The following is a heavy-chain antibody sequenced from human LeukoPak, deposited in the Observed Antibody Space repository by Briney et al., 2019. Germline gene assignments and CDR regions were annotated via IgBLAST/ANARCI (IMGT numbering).Heavy chain of an antibody. J-gene: IGHJ3*02. CDR2: IYHSGST. CDR3: ARVTQYYDILTGYFSDAFDI. CDR1: GYSISSGYY. V-gene: IGHV4-38-2*02. D-gene: IGHD3-9*01. Sequence: SETLSLTCTVSGYSISSGYYWGWIRQPPGKGLEWIGSIYHSGSTYYNPSLKSRVTISVDTSKNQFSLKLSSVTAADTAVYYCARVTQYYDILTGYFSDAFDIWGQGTMVTVSS.